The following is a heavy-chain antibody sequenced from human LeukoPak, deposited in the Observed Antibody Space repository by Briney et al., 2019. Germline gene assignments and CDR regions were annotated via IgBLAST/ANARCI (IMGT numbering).Heavy chain of an antibody. J-gene: IGHJ6*03. CDR1: GFTFDDYG. D-gene: IGHD3-10*01. Sequence: GGSLRLSCAASGFTFDDYGMSWVRQAPGKGLEWVSGINWNGGSTGYADSVKGRFTISRDNAKNSLYLQMNSLRAEDTALYYCARASGSSYYYYYYMDVWGKGTTVTVSS. CDR3: ARASGSSYYYYYYMDV. V-gene: IGHV3-20*04. CDR2: INWNGGST.